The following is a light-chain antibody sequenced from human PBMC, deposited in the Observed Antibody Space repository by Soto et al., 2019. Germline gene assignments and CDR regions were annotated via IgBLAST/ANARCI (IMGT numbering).Light chain of an antibody. J-gene: IGKJ1*01. CDR1: QSVSSNY. Sequence: EIVLTQSPATLSLSPGDRATLSCRASQSVSSNYLAWHQQKRGQAPRLLIYGASSRATGIPTRFSGSGSGTDFTLTISRLEPEDFAVYYCQQYDTSPRTFGQGTKVEI. CDR3: QQYDTSPRT. V-gene: IGKV3-20*01. CDR2: GAS.